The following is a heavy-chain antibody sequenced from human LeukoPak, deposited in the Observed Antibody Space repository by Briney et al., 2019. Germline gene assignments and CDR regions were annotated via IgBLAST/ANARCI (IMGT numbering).Heavy chain of an antibody. V-gene: IGHV1-2*02. D-gene: IGHD2-2*01. CDR2: INPNSGGT. CDR1: GYTFTGYY. J-gene: IGHJ5*02. CDR3: ARGHVIVVVPAAIIGEYNWFDP. Sequence: WASVKVSCKASGYTFTGYYMHWVRQAPGQGLEWMGWINPNSGGTNYAQKFQGRVTMTRDTSISTAYMELSRLRSDDTAVNYCARGHVIVVVPAAIIGEYNWFDPWGQGTLVTVSS.